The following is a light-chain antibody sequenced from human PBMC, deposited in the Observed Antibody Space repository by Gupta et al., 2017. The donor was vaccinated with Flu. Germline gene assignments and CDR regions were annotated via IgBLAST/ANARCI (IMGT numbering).Light chain of an antibody. CDR2: WAS. V-gene: IGKV4-1*01. CDR1: HSLVDSLNSKNY. Sequence: NCKSSHSLVDSLNSKNYLAWYQQKPGQPPNLLIYWASTRESGVPDRFTGSGSGTDFTLTISSLRAEDVAVYYCQQYFTLPLTFGGGTKVEI. CDR3: QQYFTLPLT. J-gene: IGKJ4*01.